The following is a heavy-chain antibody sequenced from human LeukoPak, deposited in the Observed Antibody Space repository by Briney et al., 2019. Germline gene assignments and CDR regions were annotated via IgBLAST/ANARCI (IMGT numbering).Heavy chain of an antibody. CDR1: GNNLCGFS. Sequence: GASVKGSCKTSGNNLCGFSIHWVRQAPGQGLEWMGWINPKSGGTSYGQPFQGRVTMTRDTSISTVYLELTSLTSVDAAMYYCARVQKASYNWFDPWGQGTMVTVSS. D-gene: IGHD6-6*01. CDR2: INPKSGGT. V-gene: IGHV1-2*02. J-gene: IGHJ5*02. CDR3: ARVQKASYNWFDP.